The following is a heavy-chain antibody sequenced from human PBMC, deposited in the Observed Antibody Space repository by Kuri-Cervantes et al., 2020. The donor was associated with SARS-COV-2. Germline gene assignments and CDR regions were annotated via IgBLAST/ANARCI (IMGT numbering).Heavy chain of an antibody. CDR3: ARRHFEGSITGTTRGTFDY. D-gene: IGHD1-7*01. CDR1: GGSISSSSYY. V-gene: IGHV4-39*01. Sequence: SETLSLTCTVSGGSISSSSYYWGWIRQPPGKGLEWIGSIYYSGSTYYNPSLKSRVTISVDTSKNQFSLKLSSVTAADTAVYYCARRHFEGSITGTTRGTFDYWGQGTLVTVSS. J-gene: IGHJ4*02. CDR2: IYYSGST.